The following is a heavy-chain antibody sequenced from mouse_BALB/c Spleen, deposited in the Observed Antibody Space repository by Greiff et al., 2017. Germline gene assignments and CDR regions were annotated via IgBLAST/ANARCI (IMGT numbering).Heavy chain of an antibody. CDR1: GYTFTSYG. CDR3: ARRGYGNYSAWFAY. V-gene: IGHV1S81*02. J-gene: IGHJ3*01. CDR2: INPSNGRT. Sequence: QVQLKQPGAELVKPGASVKLSCKASGYTFTSYGMHWVKQKPGQGLEWIGEINPSNGRTNYNEKFKSKATLTVDKSSSTAYMQLSSLTSEDSAVYYCARRGYGNYSAWFAYWGQGTLVTVSA. D-gene: IGHD2-10*02.